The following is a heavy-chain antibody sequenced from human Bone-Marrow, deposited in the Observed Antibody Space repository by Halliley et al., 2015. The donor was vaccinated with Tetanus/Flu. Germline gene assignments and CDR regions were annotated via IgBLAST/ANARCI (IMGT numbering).Heavy chain of an antibody. CDR3: AREYSSSIHYYYGLDV. Sequence: GNINHSGSPSYNPSLKGRVTLSLDTAKNHFSLQLSSVTDADTAVYYCAREYSSSIHYYYGLDVWGQGTTVTVSS. D-gene: IGHD6-6*01. CDR2: INHSGSP. J-gene: IGHJ6*02. V-gene: IGHV4-31*02.